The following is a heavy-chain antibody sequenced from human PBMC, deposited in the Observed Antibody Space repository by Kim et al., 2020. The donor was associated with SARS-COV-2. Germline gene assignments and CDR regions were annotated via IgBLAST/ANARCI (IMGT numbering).Heavy chain of an antibody. V-gene: IGHV3-66*01. Sequence: GGSLRLSCTVSGFPVTRDYVSWVRQTPGKGLEWVSVAHGDDPAYYAVSVKGRFTVSRDTSKNTLYLQMNSLRAEDTAMYYCAGDEGHPNGMDVWG. CDR2: AHGDDPA. CDR1: GFPVTRDY. CDR3: AGDEGHPNGMDV. J-gene: IGHJ6*02.